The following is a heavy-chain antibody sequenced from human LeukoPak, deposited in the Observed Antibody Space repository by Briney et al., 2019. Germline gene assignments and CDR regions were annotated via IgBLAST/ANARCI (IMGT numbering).Heavy chain of an antibody. Sequence: GGSLRLSCEASGFTFISYWMSWVRRAPGKGLEWVADIKRDGSERYYVDSVKGRFTISKDNGKNSVFLQMNSLRVEDTAVYYCSWSVEADWGQGTLVTVSS. D-gene: IGHD3-3*01. CDR2: IKRDGSER. J-gene: IGHJ4*02. CDR1: GFTFISYW. CDR3: SWSVEAD. V-gene: IGHV3-7*01.